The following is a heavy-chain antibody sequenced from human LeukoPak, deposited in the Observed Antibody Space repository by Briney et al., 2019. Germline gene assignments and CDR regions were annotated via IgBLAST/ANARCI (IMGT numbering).Heavy chain of an antibody. CDR1: GFTFSSYG. CDR2: INWNGGST. J-gene: IGHJ4*02. Sequence: GGSLRLSCAASGFTFSSYGMNWVRQAPGKGLEWVSGINWNGGSTGYADSVKGRFTISRDNAKNSLSLQMNSLRAEDTAVYYCARDYSSSWYEVDYWGQGTLVTVSS. D-gene: IGHD6-13*01. V-gene: IGHV3-20*04. CDR3: ARDYSSSWYEVDY.